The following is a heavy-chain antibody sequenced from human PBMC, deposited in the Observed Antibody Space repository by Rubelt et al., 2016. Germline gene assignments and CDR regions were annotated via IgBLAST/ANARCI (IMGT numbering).Heavy chain of an antibody. V-gene: IGHV1-3*01. CDR2: ISAANDNT. CDR1: GYDFTSYA. Sequence: QVQLVQSGAEVKKPGASVSVSCKASGYDFTSYALHWVRQAPGQGLEWMGWISAANDNTRYSEKFQGRITITKDTSSSTAYMDLNSLTYEDTAVYYCARDEDVWGQGTTVTVSS. CDR3: ARDEDV. J-gene: IGHJ6*02.